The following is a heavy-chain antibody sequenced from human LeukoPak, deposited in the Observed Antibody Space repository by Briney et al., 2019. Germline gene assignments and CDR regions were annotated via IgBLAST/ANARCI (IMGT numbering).Heavy chain of an antibody. CDR3: ARDLYVNYYFDY. D-gene: IGHD3-16*01. V-gene: IGHV1-69*04. CDR2: IIPILGIA. Sequence: SVKVSCKASGGTFSSYAINWVRQAPGQGLEWMGRIIPILGIANYAQKFQGRVTMTRDTSTSTVYMELSSLRSEDTAVYYCARDLYVNYYFDYWGQGTLVTVSS. J-gene: IGHJ4*02. CDR1: GGTFSSYA.